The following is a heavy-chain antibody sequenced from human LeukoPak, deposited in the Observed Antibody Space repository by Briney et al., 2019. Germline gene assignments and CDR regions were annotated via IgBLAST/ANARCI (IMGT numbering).Heavy chain of an antibody. V-gene: IGHV3-49*04. Sequence: GGSLRLSCTASGFTFGDYAMSWVRQAPGKGLEWVGFIRSKAYGGTTEYAASVKGRFTISRDDSKNTLYLQMNSLKTEDTAVYYCTTGRTGPRMDVWGQGTTVTVSS. J-gene: IGHJ6*02. D-gene: IGHD1-1*01. CDR2: IRSKAYGGTT. CDR1: GFTFGDYA. CDR3: TTGRTGPRMDV.